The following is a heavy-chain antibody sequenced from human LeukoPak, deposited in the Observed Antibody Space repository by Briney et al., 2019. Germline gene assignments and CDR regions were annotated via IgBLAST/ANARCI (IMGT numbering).Heavy chain of an antibody. CDR1: GGSISSYY. Sequence: NPSETLSLTCTVSGGSISSYYWSWIRQPPGKGLEWIGYIYYSGSTNYNPSLKSRVTISVDTSKNQFSLRLSSVTAADTAVYYCARGTLYSGWSYYFDYWGQGSQVTVSS. D-gene: IGHD6-19*01. CDR3: ARGTLYSGWSYYFDY. CDR2: IYYSGST. V-gene: IGHV4-59*01. J-gene: IGHJ4*02.